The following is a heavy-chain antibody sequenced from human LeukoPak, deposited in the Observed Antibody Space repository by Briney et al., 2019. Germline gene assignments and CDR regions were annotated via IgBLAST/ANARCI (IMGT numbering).Heavy chain of an antibody. Sequence: GSLRLSCAASGFTFSSHGMSWVRQPPGKGLEWIGEINHSGSTNYNPSLKSRVTISVDTSKNQFSLKLSSVTAADTAVYYCARVEWTATDYWGQGTLVTVSS. CDR2: INHSGST. CDR3: ARVEWTATDY. J-gene: IGHJ4*02. V-gene: IGHV4-34*01. CDR1: GFTFSSHG. D-gene: IGHD2-21*02.